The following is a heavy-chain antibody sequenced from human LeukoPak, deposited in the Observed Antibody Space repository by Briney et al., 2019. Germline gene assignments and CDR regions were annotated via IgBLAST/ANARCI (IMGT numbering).Heavy chain of an antibody. CDR3: ARASGPFDY. D-gene: IGHD3-10*01. Sequence: GGSLGLSCAASGFTLSSYGIHWVRQPPGKGLEWVAVIWSDGSHKYYADSVKGRFTISRDNSKNTLYLQMNSLRAEDTAVYSCARASGPFDYWGQGTLVTVSS. V-gene: IGHV3-33*08. CDR1: GFTLSSYG. J-gene: IGHJ4*02. CDR2: IWSDGSHK.